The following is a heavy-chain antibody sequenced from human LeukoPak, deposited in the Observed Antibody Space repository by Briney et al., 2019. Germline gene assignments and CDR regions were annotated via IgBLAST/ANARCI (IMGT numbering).Heavy chain of an antibody. CDR1: ALTFNSCG. J-gene: IGHJ4*02. V-gene: IGHV3-30*02. Sequence: PGGSLRLSCAASALTFNSCGMHWVRQAPGKGLEWVAFIWNDGSNSYYADSVKGRFTISRDNSKNTLYLQMNSLRPEDTAVYYCAKDRSYYDSGGFRNFDYWGQGTLVTVSS. D-gene: IGHD3-22*01. CDR3: AKDRSYYDSGGFRNFDY. CDR2: IWNDGSNS.